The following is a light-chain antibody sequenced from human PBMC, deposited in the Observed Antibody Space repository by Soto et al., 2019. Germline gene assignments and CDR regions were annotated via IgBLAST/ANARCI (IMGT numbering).Light chain of an antibody. J-gene: IGKJ3*01. CDR3: QQYDTSPFT. V-gene: IGKV3-20*01. CDR1: QSISSSY. CDR2: ATS. Sequence: EIVLTQSPGTLSLSPGERATLSCRASQSISSSYLAWYQHKPGQAPRLLLFATSTRATGIPDRISGSGSGTDFTFSISRLVSEDFAVYYCQQYDTSPFTFGPGTKVDIK.